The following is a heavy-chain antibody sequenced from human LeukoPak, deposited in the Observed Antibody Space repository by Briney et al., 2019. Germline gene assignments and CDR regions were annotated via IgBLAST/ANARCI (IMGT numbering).Heavy chain of an antibody. J-gene: IGHJ4*02. CDR3: ARVGTYGSGSDLSWLDY. Sequence: SETLSLTCTVSGDSISSYYWSWIRQPPGEGLEWIGYIYYSGSTNYNPSLKSRVTISVDTSKNQFSLKLSCATAADTAVYYCARVGTYGSGSDLSWLDYWGQRTLVTVSS. CDR1: GDSISSYY. D-gene: IGHD3-10*01. V-gene: IGHV4-59*01. CDR2: IYYSGST.